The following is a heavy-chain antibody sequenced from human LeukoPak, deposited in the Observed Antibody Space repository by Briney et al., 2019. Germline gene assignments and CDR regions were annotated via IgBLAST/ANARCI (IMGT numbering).Heavy chain of an antibody. D-gene: IGHD6-13*01. CDR2: TWYDGSNK. V-gene: IGHV3-33*06. CDR3: AKEQDSSWYVHYNFDY. J-gene: IGHJ4*02. CDR1: GFTFSSYA. Sequence: PGGSLRLSCAASGFTFSSYAMSWVRQAPGKGLEWVAVTWYDGSNKYYADSVKGRFTISRDNSKNTLYLQMNSLRAEDTAVYYCAKEQDSSWYVHYNFDYWGQGTLVTVSS.